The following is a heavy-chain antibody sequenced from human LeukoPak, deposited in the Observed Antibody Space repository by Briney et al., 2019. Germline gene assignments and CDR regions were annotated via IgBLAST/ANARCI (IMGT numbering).Heavy chain of an antibody. V-gene: IGHV1-24*01. CDR2: FDPEDGDT. D-gene: IGHD1-26*01. J-gene: IGHJ4*02. CDR1: GYSLVDLS. CDR3: TTVAWEVRDFDL. Sequence: ASVKVSCTVSGYSLVDLSIHWVRQAPGEGLEWMGGFDPEDGDTVYAQKFQGRVTMTEDTSTDTAYMEVISLTAEDTAVYYCTTVAWEVRDFDLWGQGTLVSVSS.